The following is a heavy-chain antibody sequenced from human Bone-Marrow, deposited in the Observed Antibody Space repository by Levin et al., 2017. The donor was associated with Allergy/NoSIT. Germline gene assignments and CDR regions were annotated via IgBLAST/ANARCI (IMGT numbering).Heavy chain of an antibody. D-gene: IGHD6-6*01. CDR3: AKGMEYSSSSGLNA. Sequence: GESLKISCAASGFTFRSYAMSWVRQAPGKGLEWVSTSSGSGGVTYYADSVRGRFTISRDESTDTLYLEMNSLRAGDTAVYYCAKGMEYSSSSGLNAWGQGTTVTVSS. J-gene: IGHJ6*02. CDR2: SSGSGGVT. CDR1: GFTFRSYA. V-gene: IGHV3-23*01.